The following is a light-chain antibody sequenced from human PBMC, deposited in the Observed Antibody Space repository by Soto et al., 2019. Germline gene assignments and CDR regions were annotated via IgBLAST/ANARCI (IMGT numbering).Light chain of an antibody. J-gene: IGKJ4*01. Sequence: EIVLTQSPGTLSLSPGERATLSCRASQSVSSSYLAWYQQQPGQAPRLLIYGASSRATGIPDRFSGSGSGPEFTLTVSSLAPEDFAVYYCQPYGTSPLTFGGRTKVEIK. CDR1: QSVSSSY. CDR2: GAS. CDR3: QPYGTSPLT. V-gene: IGKV3-20*01.